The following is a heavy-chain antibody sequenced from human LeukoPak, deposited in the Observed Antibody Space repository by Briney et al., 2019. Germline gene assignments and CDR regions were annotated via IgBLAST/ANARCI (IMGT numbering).Heavy chain of an antibody. Sequence: PSETLSLTCTVSGGSISSSSYYWGWIRQPPGKGLEWIGSIYYSGSTYYNPSLKSRVTISVDTSKNQFSLKLSSVTAADTAVYYCARHGGSTIIDYWGQGTLVTVSS. CDR1: GGSISSSSYY. CDR3: ARHGGSTIIDY. D-gene: IGHD6-25*01. J-gene: IGHJ4*02. CDR2: IYYSGST. V-gene: IGHV4-39*01.